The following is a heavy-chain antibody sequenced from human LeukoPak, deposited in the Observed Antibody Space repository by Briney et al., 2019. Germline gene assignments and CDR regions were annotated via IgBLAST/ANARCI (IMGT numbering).Heavy chain of an antibody. J-gene: IGHJ3*02. Sequence: ASVKVSCKASGYTFTSYAMHWVRQAPGQRLEWMGWINAGNGNTKYSQKFQGRVTITRDASASTAYMELSSLRSEDTAVYYCARGSSQLEDAFDIWGQGTMVTVSS. V-gene: IGHV1-3*01. CDR1: GYTFTSYA. CDR3: ARGSSQLEDAFDI. D-gene: IGHD6-6*01. CDR2: INAGNGNT.